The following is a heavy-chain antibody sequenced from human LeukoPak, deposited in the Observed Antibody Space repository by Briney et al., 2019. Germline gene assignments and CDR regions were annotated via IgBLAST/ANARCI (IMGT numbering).Heavy chain of an antibody. Sequence: GGSLRLSCAASGFTFSNAWMSWVRQAPGKGLEWVGRIKSKTDGGTTDYAAPVKGRFTISRDDSKNTLYLQMNSLKTEDTAVYYCTTGDYDILTGYLSFDYWGQGTPVTVSS. V-gene: IGHV3-15*01. CDR1: GFTFSNAW. J-gene: IGHJ4*02. CDR2: IKSKTDGGTT. D-gene: IGHD3-9*01. CDR3: TTGDYDILTGYLSFDY.